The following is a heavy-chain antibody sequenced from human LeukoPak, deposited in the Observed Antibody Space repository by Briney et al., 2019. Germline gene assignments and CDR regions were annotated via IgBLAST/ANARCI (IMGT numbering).Heavy chain of an antibody. V-gene: IGHV3-23*01. J-gene: IGHJ3*02. CDR3: AKSEKVYDFWSGSLRDAFDI. Sequence: PGGSLRLSCAASVTFSNAWMNWVRQAPGKGLEWVSAISGSGGSTYYADSVKGRFTISRDNSKNTLYLQMNSLRAEDTAVYYCAKSEKVYDFWSGSLRDAFDIWGQGTMVTVSS. CDR2: ISGSGGST. CDR1: VTFSNAW. D-gene: IGHD3-3*01.